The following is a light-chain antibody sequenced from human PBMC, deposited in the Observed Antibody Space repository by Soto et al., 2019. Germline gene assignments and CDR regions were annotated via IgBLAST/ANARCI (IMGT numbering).Light chain of an antibody. CDR2: GAS. CDR1: QSVSSN. J-gene: IGKJ5*01. V-gene: IGKV3-20*01. CDR3: QHYDSSPIT. Sequence: EIVLTQSPDTLSLSPGERATLSCRASQSVSSNLAWYQQKPGQAPRLLIYGASNRATGIPDRFSGGGSGTDFTLTISRLAPEDFAQYYCQHYDSSPITFGQGTRLEIK.